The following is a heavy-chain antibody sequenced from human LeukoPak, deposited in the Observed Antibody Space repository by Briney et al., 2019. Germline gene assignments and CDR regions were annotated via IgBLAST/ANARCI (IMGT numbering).Heavy chain of an antibody. J-gene: IGHJ4*02. V-gene: IGHV3-48*04. CDR3: ARGLGGYSGSPSDY. CDR2: ISSSGSTI. CDR1: GFAFNSYS. Sequence: GSLRLSCAASGFAFNSYSIKWVRQAPGKGLEWVSYISSSGSTIYYADSVKGRFTISRDNAKNSLYLQMNSLRAEDTAVYYCARGLGGYSGSPSDYWGQGTLVTVSS. D-gene: IGHD1-26*01.